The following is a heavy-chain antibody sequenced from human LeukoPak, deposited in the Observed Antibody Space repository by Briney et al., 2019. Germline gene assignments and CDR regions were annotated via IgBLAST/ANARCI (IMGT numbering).Heavy chain of an antibody. CDR2: INWEGGAD. CDR1: GHPFDDYG. D-gene: IGHD3-22*01. J-gene: IGHJ4*02. CDR3: ARDLSSSWYSLAY. V-gene: IGHV3-20*04. Sequence: GGSLRLSCTHPGHPFDDYGMTCGRHARGKGLEWVSGINWEGGADNYAASVKGRFTISRDNAKNYLYLEMNSLRVEDTAVYFCARDLSSSWYSLAYWGQGILVIVSS.